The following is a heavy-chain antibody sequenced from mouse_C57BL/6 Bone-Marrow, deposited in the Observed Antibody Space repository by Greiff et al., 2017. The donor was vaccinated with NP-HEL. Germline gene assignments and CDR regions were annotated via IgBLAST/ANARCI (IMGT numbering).Heavy chain of an antibody. CDR3: ARGAQATGFAY. J-gene: IGHJ3*01. D-gene: IGHD3-2*02. CDR2: IYPGDGDT. V-gene: IGHV1-82*01. Sequence: VQLQESGPELVKPGASVQISCKASGYAFSSSWMNWVKQRPGKGLEWIGRIYPGDGDTNYNGKFKGKATLTADKSSSTAYMQLSSLTSEDSAVYFCARGAQATGFAYWGQGTLVTVSA. CDR1: GYAFSSSW.